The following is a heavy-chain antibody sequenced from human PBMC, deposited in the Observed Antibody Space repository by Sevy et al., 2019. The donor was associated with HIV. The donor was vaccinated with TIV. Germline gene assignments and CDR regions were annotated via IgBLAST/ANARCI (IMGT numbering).Heavy chain of an antibody. CDR3: TRSDVLLWFGELSHFDY. J-gene: IGHJ4*02. Sequence: GGSLRLSCTASGFTFGDYAMSWFRQAPGKGLEWVGFIRSKAYGGTTEDAASVKGRFTISRDDSKSIAYLQMNSLKTDDTAVYYCTRSDVLLWFGELSHFDYWGQGTLVTVSS. V-gene: IGHV3-49*03. D-gene: IGHD3-10*01. CDR2: IRSKAYGGTT. CDR1: GFTFGDYA.